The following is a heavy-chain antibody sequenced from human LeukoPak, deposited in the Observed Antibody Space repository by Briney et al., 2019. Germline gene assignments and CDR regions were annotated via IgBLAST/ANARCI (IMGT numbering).Heavy chain of an antibody. Sequence: ASVKVSCKASGYTFTGYYMHWVRQAPGQGLEWMGWINPNSGGTNYAQKFQGRVTMTRDTSISTACMELSRLRSDDTAVYYCARRKVAATRNWFDPWGQGTLVTVSS. D-gene: IGHD2-15*01. J-gene: IGHJ5*02. CDR3: ARRKVAATRNWFDP. CDR2: INPNSGGT. CDR1: GYTFTGYY. V-gene: IGHV1-2*02.